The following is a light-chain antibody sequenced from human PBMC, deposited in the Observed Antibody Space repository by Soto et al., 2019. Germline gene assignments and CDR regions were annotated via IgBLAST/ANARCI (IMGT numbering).Light chain of an antibody. CDR1: SSDIGGYNF. CDR2: EVS. V-gene: IGLV2-14*03. Sequence: QSVLTQPASVSGSPGQSITISCTGTSSDIGGYNFVSWYQQHPGKAPKSVIYEVSNRPSGVSNRFSGSKSGNTASLTISGLQSEDEADYYCSSYTSSGTLVFGGGTKLTVL. CDR3: SSYTSSGTLV. J-gene: IGLJ3*02.